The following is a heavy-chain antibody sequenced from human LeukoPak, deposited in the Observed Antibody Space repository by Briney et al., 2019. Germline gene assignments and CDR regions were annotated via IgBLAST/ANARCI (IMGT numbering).Heavy chain of an antibody. Sequence: PGGSLRLSCAASGFTVSSNYMSWVRQAPGKGLEWVSDIYSGGGTYYADSVKGRFTISRDNSKNTLFLQMNSLRAEDTAVYFCVRELTTFYYDIGGYYGYAFDIWGQGTMVTVSS. D-gene: IGHD3-22*01. J-gene: IGHJ3*02. CDR1: GFTVSSNY. CDR2: IYSGGGT. V-gene: IGHV3-66*01. CDR3: VRELTTFYYDIGGYYGYAFDI.